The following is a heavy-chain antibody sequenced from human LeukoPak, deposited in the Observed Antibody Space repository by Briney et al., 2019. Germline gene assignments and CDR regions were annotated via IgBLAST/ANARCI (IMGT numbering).Heavy chain of an antibody. V-gene: IGHV3-23*01. CDR2: ISGSGGST. J-gene: IGHJ5*02. CDR3: AKALQRPWELILSGVLSWFDP. CDR1: GFTFSSYA. D-gene: IGHD1-26*01. Sequence: GGSLRPSCAASGFTFSSYAMSWVRQAPGKGLEWVSAISGSGGSTYYADSVKDRFTISRDNSKNTLYLQMNSLSAEDTAVYSCAKALQRPWELILSGVLSWFDPWGQGTLVTVSS.